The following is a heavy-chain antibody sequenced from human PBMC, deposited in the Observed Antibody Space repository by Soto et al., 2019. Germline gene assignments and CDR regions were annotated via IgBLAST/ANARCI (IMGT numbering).Heavy chain of an antibody. CDR1: GGSISPSY. V-gene: IGHV4-59*01. CDR2: IFYSGTT. Sequence: QVQLLESGPGLVKPSETLSLTCTVSGGSISPSYWSWIRQSPGKGLEWIRYIFYSGTTNYNPSLKSRVTISVDTSKNQFSLKLSSVTAADTAVYYCAEGGGQFDYWGQGTMVAVSS. D-gene: IGHD1-26*01. CDR3: AEGGGQFDY. J-gene: IGHJ4*02.